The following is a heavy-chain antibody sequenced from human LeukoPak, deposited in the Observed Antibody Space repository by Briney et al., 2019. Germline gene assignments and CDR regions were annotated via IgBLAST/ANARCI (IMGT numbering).Heavy chain of an antibody. J-gene: IGHJ3*02. CDR1: GFTFSNAW. CDR2: IKSKTDGGTT. CDR3: TTRPNLGI. Sequence: GGSLRLSCAASGFTFSNAWMSWVRQAPGKGLEWVSRIKSKTDGGTTDYAAPVKGRFTISRDDSKNTLYLQMNSLKTEDTAVYYCTTRPNLGIWGQGTMVTVSS. V-gene: IGHV3-15*01.